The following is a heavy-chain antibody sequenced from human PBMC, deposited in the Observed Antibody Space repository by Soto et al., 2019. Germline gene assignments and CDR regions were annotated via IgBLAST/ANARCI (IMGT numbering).Heavy chain of an antibody. CDR3: AREPPAAGENWFDP. CDR2: IYYSGST. Sequence: KASETLSLTCAVSGDSISSYYWSWIRQPPGKGLEWIGSIYYSGSTNYNPSLKSRVTMSIDMSKNQFSLKVSSVTAADTAVYYCAREPPAAGENWFDPWGQGTLVTVSS. V-gene: IGHV4-59*01. J-gene: IGHJ5*02. CDR1: GDSISSYY. D-gene: IGHD6-13*01.